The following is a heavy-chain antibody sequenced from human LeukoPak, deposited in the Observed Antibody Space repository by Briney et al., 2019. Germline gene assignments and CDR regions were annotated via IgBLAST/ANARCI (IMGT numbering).Heavy chain of an antibody. CDR3: ARHRKYNWNYVSYYMDV. V-gene: IGHV5-51*01. CDR2: IYPGDSDT. D-gene: IGHD1-7*01. J-gene: IGHJ6*03. Sequence: PGESLKISCQGSGYSFTSYWIGWVRQMPGKGLEWMGIIYPGDSDTRYSPSFQGQVTISADKSISTAYLQWSSLKASDTAMYYCARHRKYNWNYVSYYMDVWGKGTTVTVSS. CDR1: GYSFTSYW.